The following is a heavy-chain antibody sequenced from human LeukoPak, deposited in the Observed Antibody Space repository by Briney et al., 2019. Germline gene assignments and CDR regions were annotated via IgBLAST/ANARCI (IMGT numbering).Heavy chain of an antibody. CDR3: ARASGEYSSGSFDY. V-gene: IGHV4-31*03. Sequence: SETLSLTCTVSGGSISSGGYYWSWLRQHPGKGLEWIGYIYYSGSTYYNPSLKSRVTISVDTSKNQFSLKLSSVTAADTAVYYCARASGEYSSGSFDYWGQGTLVTVSS. J-gene: IGHJ4*02. CDR2: IYYSGST. D-gene: IGHD6-19*01. CDR1: GGSISSGGYY.